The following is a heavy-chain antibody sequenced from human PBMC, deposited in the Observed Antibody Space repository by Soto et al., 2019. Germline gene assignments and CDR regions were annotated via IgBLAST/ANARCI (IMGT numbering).Heavy chain of an antibody. D-gene: IGHD3-3*01. J-gene: IGHJ5*02. Sequence: PGGSLRLSCAASGFTFSKYEMNWVRQAPGKGLEWVSYISSRGTTIYYADSVKGRFTISRDNAKNSLYLQMNSLRAEDTAVYYCARVRIFGVPGWFDPRGQGTLV. CDR3: ARVRIFGVPGWFDP. CDR1: GFTFSKYE. CDR2: ISSRGTTI. V-gene: IGHV3-48*03.